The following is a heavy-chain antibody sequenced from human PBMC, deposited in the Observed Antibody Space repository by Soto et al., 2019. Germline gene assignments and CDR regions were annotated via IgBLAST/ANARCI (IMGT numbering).Heavy chain of an antibody. Sequence: QVQLVESGGGLVRPGGSLRLSCAASGFTFSDYYMSWIRQAPGKGLEWVSYISSDTSYTNYADSVKGRFTISRDNAKNSLYLQKNSLRGGDTAVYYCARGDMDTSMNKIRRWVDPWGQGTLVTVSS. CDR1: GFTFSDYY. CDR2: ISSDTSYT. V-gene: IGHV3-11*05. CDR3: ARGDMDTSMNKIRRWVDP. J-gene: IGHJ5*02. D-gene: IGHD5-18*01.